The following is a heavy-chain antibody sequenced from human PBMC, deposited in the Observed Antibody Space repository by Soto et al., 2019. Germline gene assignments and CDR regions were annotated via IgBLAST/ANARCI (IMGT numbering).Heavy chain of an antibody. CDR1: GYPVTAYY. J-gene: IGHJ3*02. D-gene: IGHD3-3*01. Sequence: QLHLVQSGAVVKKPGASVTVSCSASGYPVTAYYMHWVRQAPGRGLEWMEGINPATGAAKYTQTFQGRVTMTRDPTTGIVFMDMSGLTPEDTAVFYCARGGGVGVAGSAAFEMWGQGTLVTVSS. CDR2: INPATGAA. CDR3: ARGGGVGVAGSAAFEM. V-gene: IGHV1-2*02.